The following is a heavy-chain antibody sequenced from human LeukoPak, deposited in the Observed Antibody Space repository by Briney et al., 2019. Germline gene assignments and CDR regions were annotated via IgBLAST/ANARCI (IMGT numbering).Heavy chain of an antibody. J-gene: IGHJ4*02. Sequence: QPGGSLRLSCAASGFTISGYWMHWVRQAPGKGLVWVSRISGDGSITAYADSVKGRFTISRDNAKNTLYLQVNSLRAEDTAVYYCAKDDAVAVAGQFDHWGQGTLVTVSS. CDR3: AKDDAVAVAGQFDH. D-gene: IGHD6-19*01. CDR1: GFTISGYW. V-gene: IGHV3-74*01. CDR2: ISGDGSIT.